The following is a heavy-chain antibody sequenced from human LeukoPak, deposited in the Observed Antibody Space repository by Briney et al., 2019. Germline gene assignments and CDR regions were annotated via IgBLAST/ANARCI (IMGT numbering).Heavy chain of an antibody. J-gene: IGHJ3*02. Sequence: GASVKVSCKAFGGTFSSYAISWVRQAPGQGLEWMGRIIPIFGTANYAQKFQGRVTITTDESTSTAYMELSSLRSEDTAVYYCARDRNVVVVAAGAFDIWGQGTMVTVSS. CDR3: ARDRNVVVVAAGAFDI. V-gene: IGHV1-69*05. CDR1: GGTFSSYA. D-gene: IGHD2-15*01. CDR2: IIPIFGTA.